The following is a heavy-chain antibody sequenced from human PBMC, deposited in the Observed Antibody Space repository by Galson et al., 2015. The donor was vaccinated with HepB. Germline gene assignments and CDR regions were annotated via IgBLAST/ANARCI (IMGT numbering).Heavy chain of an antibody. CDR1: GYTLTELS. V-gene: IGHV1-24*01. CDR3: ATDVFYYYDSSGYYNQDY. CDR2: FDPEDGET. Sequence: SVKVSCKVSGYTLTELSMHWVRQAPGKGLEWMGGFDPEDGETIYAQKFQGRVTMTEDTTTDTAYIELSSLRSEDTAVYYCATDVFYYYDSSGYYNQDYWGQGTLVTVSS. D-gene: IGHD3-22*01. J-gene: IGHJ4*02.